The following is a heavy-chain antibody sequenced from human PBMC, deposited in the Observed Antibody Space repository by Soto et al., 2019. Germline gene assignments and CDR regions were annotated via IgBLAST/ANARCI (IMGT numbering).Heavy chain of an antibody. D-gene: IGHD3-3*01. J-gene: IGHJ5*02. CDR2: MNPNSGKK. Sequence: ASVKVSCKASGYTFTSYYINWVRQATGQGLEGKGRMNPNSGKKSYAQKIQGRVTMTRNTSISTAYMELSSLRSEDTAVYYCARALPRITIFGVVIVWFDPWGQGTLVTVSS. CDR3: ARALPRITIFGVVIVWFDP. V-gene: IGHV1-8*01. CDR1: GYTFTSYY.